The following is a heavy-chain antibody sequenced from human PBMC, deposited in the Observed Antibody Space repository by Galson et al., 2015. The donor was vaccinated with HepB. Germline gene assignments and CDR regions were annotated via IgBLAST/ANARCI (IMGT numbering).Heavy chain of an antibody. CDR3: ARRDRTIAAAGRKPLQLWFDP. Sequence: ETLSLTCTVSGGSVSSSSYYWGWIRQPPGKGLEWIGSIYYSGSTYYNPSLKSRVTISVDTSKNQFSLKLSSVTVADTAVYYCARRDRTIAAAGRKPLQLWFDPWGQGTLVTVSS. V-gene: IGHV4-39*01. J-gene: IGHJ5*02. D-gene: IGHD6-13*01. CDR1: GGSVSSSSYY. CDR2: IYYSGST.